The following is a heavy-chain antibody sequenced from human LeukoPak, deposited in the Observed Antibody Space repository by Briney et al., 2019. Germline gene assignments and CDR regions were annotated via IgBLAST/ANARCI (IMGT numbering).Heavy chain of an antibody. V-gene: IGHV4-39*01. CDR3: ARHSGSGSLSRPFDP. CDR1: GDSVTSGTFY. Sequence: SETLSLTCTVSGDSVTSGTFYWAWLRQPPGKGLEWIATVYYTGSTYYNPPLKSRVTISMDTSKNQFSLDLRSVVAPDTAVYYCARHSGSGSLSRPFDPWGQGTLVTVSP. D-gene: IGHD3-10*01. J-gene: IGHJ5*02. CDR2: VYYTGST.